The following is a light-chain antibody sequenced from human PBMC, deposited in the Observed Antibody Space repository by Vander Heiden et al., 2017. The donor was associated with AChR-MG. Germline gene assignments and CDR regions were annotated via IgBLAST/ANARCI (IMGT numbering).Light chain of an antibody. CDR2: TAA. CDR1: PSVRSY. CDR3: QQRSNLLS. Sequence: EIVLTQSPAPLSLSPGDRTTLSCSASPSVRSYLAWYQQRPAEALRLLIYTAANGATGIPARLRGLGSGTDFTFTISSLGPEDFAVYSGQQRSNLLSFGGGTKVEIK. J-gene: IGKJ4*01. V-gene: IGKV3-11*01.